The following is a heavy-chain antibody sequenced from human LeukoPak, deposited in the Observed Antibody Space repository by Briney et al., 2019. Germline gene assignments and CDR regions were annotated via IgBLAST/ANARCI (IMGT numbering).Heavy chain of an antibody. CDR1: GGSFSGYY. J-gene: IGHJ4*02. V-gene: IGHV4-34*01. CDR2: INHSGST. Sequence: SETLSLTCAVYGGSFSGYYWSWIRQPPGKGLEWIGEINHSGSTNYNPSLKSRVTISVDTSKNQFSLKLSSVTAADTAVYYCARRHVEYSSSSDPYYFDYWGQGTLVTVSS. CDR3: ARRHVEYSSSSDPYYFDY. D-gene: IGHD6-6*01.